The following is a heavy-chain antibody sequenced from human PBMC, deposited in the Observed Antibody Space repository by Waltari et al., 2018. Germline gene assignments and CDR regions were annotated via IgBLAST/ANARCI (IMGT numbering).Heavy chain of an antibody. CDR1: GGSISSGGYY. CDR2: IYYSGST. J-gene: IGHJ4*02. V-gene: IGHV4-31*01. D-gene: IGHD3-22*01. CDR3: ARCGGTYYYDV. Sequence: QVQLQESGPGLVKPSQTLSVTCTVSGGSISSGGYYWSWIRQHPGKGLEWIGYIYYSGSTYYNPSLKSLVTISVYTSKNQFSLKLSSVTAADTAVYYCARCGGTYYYDVWGQGTLVTVSS.